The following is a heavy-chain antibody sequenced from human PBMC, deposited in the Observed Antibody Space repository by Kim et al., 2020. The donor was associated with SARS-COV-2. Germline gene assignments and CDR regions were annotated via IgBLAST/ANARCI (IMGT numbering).Heavy chain of an antibody. J-gene: IGHJ6*02. D-gene: IGHD2-15*01. V-gene: IGHV3-43*02. CDR2: ISGNGGVI. Sequence: LSLTCAASGFTFDDYAMHWVRQVPGKGLECVSLISGNGGVIYYADSVKGRFTISRDNSKNSLYLQMNSLRTEDSALYYCAKDRYCSGGSCSGGMDVWGQGSTVTISS. CDR1: GFTFDDYA. CDR3: AKDRYCSGGSCSGGMDV.